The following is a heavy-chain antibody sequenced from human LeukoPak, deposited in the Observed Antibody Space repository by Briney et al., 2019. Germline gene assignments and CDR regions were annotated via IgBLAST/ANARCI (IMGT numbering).Heavy chain of an antibody. D-gene: IGHD3-10*01. Sequence: GGSLRLSCAASGFTFSSYWMSWVRQAPGKGLEWVANIKQDGSEKYYVDSVKGRFTISRDNAKNSLYLQMNSLRAEDTAVYYCAKSLGMVREVINRDFDYWGQGTLVTVSS. V-gene: IGHV3-7*03. CDR3: AKSLGMVREVINRDFDY. CDR2: IKQDGSEK. J-gene: IGHJ4*02. CDR1: GFTFSSYW.